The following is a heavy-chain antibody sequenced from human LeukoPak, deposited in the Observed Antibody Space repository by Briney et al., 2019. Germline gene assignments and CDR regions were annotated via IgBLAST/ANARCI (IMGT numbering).Heavy chain of an antibody. CDR1: GFTFTSYS. V-gene: IGHV3-11*01. CDR2: ISSSGSTI. Sequence: GGSLRLSCAASGFTFTSYSMSWVRQAPGKGLEWVSYISSSGSTIYYIDSVKGRFTISRDNAKNSLYLQMNSLRAEDTAVYYCARGGCSSTSCYEGVDYWGQGTLVTVSS. CDR3: ARGGCSSTSCYEGVDY. D-gene: IGHD2-2*01. J-gene: IGHJ4*02.